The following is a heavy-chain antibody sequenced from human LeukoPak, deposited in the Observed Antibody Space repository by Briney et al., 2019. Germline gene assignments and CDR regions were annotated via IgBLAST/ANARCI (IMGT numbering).Heavy chain of an antibody. Sequence: ASVKVSCKASGYTFTNSFVHWVRQAPGQGLEWMGWINPKSGDTNSAHKLQGRVTMSRDTSIATSYMELSSLTSDDTAVYYCVRASYITYDLWGQGTLVTVSS. J-gene: IGHJ5*02. D-gene: IGHD3-16*01. CDR2: INPKSGDT. CDR1: GYTFTNSF. V-gene: IGHV1-2*02. CDR3: VRASYITYDL.